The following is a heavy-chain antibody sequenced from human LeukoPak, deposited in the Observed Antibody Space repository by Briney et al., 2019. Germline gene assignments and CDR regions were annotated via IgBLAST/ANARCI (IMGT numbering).Heavy chain of an antibody. CDR1: GGSISSGDYY. V-gene: IGHV4-30-4*08. CDR2: IYYSGST. Sequence: MPSETLSLTCTVSGGSISSGDYYWSWIRQPPGKGLEWIGYIYYSGSTYYNPSLKSRVTISVDTSKNQFSLKLSSVTAADTAVYYCARDRTGTTKNRAFDYWGQGTLVTVSS. CDR3: ARDRTGTTKNRAFDY. D-gene: IGHD1-7*01. J-gene: IGHJ4*02.